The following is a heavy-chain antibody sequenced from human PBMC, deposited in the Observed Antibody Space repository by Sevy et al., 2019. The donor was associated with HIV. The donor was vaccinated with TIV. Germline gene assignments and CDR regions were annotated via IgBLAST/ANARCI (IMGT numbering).Heavy chain of an antibody. D-gene: IGHD6-13*01. CDR2: IGTAGDT. J-gene: IGHJ4*02. CDR1: GFTFSSYD. Sequence: GGSLRLSCAASGFTFSSYDMHWVRQATGKGLEWVSAIGTAGDTYYPGSVKGRFTISRENAMNSLYLQMNSLRAGDTAVYYCARGAREYSSSWYVFDYWGQGTLVTVSS. V-gene: IGHV3-13*01. CDR3: ARGAREYSSSWYVFDY.